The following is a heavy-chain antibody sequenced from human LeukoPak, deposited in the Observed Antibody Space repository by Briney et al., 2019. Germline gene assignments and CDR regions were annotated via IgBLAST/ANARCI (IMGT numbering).Heavy chain of an antibody. CDR1: GFTFSSYW. Sequence: GGSLRLSCEVSGFTFSSYWMSWVRQTPEKGLEWVANIKQDGYEKYYVDSVKGRFTISRDNAKNSLYLQMNSLRADDTAIYYCARDKIVGPTTLDYWGQGTLVTVSS. J-gene: IGHJ4*02. D-gene: IGHD1-26*01. V-gene: IGHV3-7*01. CDR3: ARDKIVGPTTLDY. CDR2: IKQDGYEK.